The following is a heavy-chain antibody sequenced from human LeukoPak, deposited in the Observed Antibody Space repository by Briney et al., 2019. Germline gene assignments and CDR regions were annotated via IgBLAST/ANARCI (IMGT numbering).Heavy chain of an antibody. CDR2: INPSGGST. CDR3: ASSPYGSGSPNLDY. J-gene: IGHJ4*02. V-gene: IGHV1-46*01. Sequence: ASVKVSCKASGYTFTSYYLHWVRQAPGQGLEWMGIINPSGGSTTYAQQFQGRVTLTRDTSTNTVYMELSSLRSEDTAVYYCASSPYGSGSPNLDYWGQGTLVTVSS. CDR1: GYTFTSYY. D-gene: IGHD3-10*01.